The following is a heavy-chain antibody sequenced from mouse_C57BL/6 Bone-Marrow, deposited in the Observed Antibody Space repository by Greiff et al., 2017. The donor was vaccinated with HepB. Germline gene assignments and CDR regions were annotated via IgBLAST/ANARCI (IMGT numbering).Heavy chain of an antibody. J-gene: IGHJ3*01. CDR1: GYTFTSYW. CDR2: LHPSDSDT. Sequence: QVHVKQPGAELVKPGASVKVSCKASGYTFTSYWMHWVKQRPGQGLEWIGRLHPSDSDTNYNQKFKGKATLTVDKSSSTAYMQLSSLTSEDSAVYYCAIKGAYWGQGTLVTVSA. CDR3: AIKGAY. V-gene: IGHV1-74*01.